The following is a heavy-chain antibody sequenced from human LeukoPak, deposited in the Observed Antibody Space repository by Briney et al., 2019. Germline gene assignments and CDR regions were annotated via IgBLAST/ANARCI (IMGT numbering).Heavy chain of an antibody. D-gene: IGHD6-19*01. CDR3: AKRAVAGTGRAFDY. V-gene: IGHV3-23*01. Sequence: GGSLRLSCAASGFTFSSYAMNWVRQAPGKGLEWVSTITSSGDSTYYADSVKGRFTISRDNSKSTLYLQMNTLRAEDTAVYYCAKRAVAGTGRAFDYWGQGTLVTVSS. CDR2: ITSSGDST. CDR1: GFTFSSYA. J-gene: IGHJ4*02.